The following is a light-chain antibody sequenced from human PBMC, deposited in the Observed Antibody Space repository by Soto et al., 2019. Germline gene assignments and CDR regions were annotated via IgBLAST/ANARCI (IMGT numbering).Light chain of an antibody. CDR2: VGS. V-gene: IGKV2-28*01. J-gene: IGKJ1*01. Sequence: DIVMTQSPLSLPVTPGEPASIACRSSQSLLHSNGNNYLVWYLQKPGQSPQILIYVGSTRASGVAASVSGGGSGTEFTLKINRGGAEDVGGYFFLRDGQTPWAFGHRTKVEI. CDR1: QSLLHSNGNNY. CDR3: LRDGQTPWA.